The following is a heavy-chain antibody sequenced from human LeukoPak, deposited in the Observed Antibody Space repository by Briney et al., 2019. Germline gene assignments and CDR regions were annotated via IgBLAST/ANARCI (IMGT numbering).Heavy chain of an antibody. V-gene: IGHV3-23*01. CDR3: AKEHAAGDHFDY. D-gene: IGHD4-17*01. CDR2: ISGSGGST. Sequence: GGSLRLSCAASGFTVSSNYMSWVRQAPGKGLEWVSAISGSGGSTYYADSVKGRFTISRDNSKNTLYLQMNSLRAEDTAVYYCAKEHAAGDHFDYWGQGTLVTVSS. CDR1: GFTVSSNY. J-gene: IGHJ4*02.